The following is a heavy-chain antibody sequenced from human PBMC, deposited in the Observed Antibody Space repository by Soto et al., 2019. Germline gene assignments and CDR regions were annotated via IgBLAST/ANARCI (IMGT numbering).Heavy chain of an antibody. CDR3: ARGSKHIVVTDAFDI. J-gene: IGHJ3*02. CDR2: INHSGST. V-gene: IGHV4-34*01. CDR1: GGSFSGYY. D-gene: IGHD2-21*01. Sequence: PXETLSLTCSVYGGSFSGYYWSWIRQPPGKGLEWIGEINHSGSTNYNPSLKSRVTISVDTSKNQFSLKLSSVTAADTAVYYCARGSKHIVVTDAFDIWGQGTMVTVSS.